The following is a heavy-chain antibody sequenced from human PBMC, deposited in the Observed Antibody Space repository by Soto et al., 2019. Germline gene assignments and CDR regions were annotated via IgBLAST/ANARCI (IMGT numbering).Heavy chain of an antibody. CDR1: GFTFSSYS. CDR2: ISSGSAAI. Sequence: ELQLVESGGGLVQPGGSLRLSCAASGFTFSSYSMNWVRQAPGKGLEWVSYISSGSAAIYYADSVKGRFTISRDNAKNSLYLQMNSLRDEDTAVYCCARGSDAFDIWGQGTMITVSS. J-gene: IGHJ3*02. V-gene: IGHV3-48*02. CDR3: ARGSDAFDI.